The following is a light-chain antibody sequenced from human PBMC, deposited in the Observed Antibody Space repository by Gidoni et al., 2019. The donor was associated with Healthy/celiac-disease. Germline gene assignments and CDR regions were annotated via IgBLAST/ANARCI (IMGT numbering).Light chain of an antibody. CDR2: QDS. Sequence: SYELTQPPSVSVSPGQTASITCSGDKLGDKYACWYQQKPGQSPVLVIYQDSKRPSGIPERFSGSNSGNTATLTINPQAMDEADYYCQAWDSSTVVFGGGTKLTVL. CDR1: KLGDKY. CDR3: QAWDSSTVV. V-gene: IGLV3-1*01. J-gene: IGLJ2*01.